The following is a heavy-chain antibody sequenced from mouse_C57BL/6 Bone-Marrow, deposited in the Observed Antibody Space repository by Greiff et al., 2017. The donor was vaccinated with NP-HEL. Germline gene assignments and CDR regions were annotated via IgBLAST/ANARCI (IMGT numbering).Heavy chain of an antibody. D-gene: IGHD1-1*01. CDR2: ISNGGGST. Sequence: EVQVVESGGGLVQPGGSLKLSCAASGFTFSDYYMYWVRQTPEKRLEWVAYISNGGGSTYYPDTVKGRFTISRDNAKNTLYLQMSRLKSEDTAMYYCARRTYYGSSHWYFGVWGTGTTVTVSS. CDR3: ARRTYYGSSHWYFGV. CDR1: GFTFSDYY. V-gene: IGHV5-12*01. J-gene: IGHJ1*03.